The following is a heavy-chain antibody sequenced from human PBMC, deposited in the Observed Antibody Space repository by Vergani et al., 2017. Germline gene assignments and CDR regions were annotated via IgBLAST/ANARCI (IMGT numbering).Heavy chain of an antibody. CDR3: AKDGDATRYSYGYALYYGMDV. CDR2: IWYDGSNK. D-gene: IGHD5-18*01. CDR1: GFTFSSYG. V-gene: IGHV3-33*06. Sequence: QVQLVESGGGVVQPGRSLRLSCAASGFTFSSYGMHWVRQAPGKGLEWVAVIWYDGSNKYYADSVKGRFTISRDNSKNTLYLQMNSLRAEDTAVYYCAKDGDATRYSYGYALYYGMDVWGQGTTVTVSS. J-gene: IGHJ6*02.